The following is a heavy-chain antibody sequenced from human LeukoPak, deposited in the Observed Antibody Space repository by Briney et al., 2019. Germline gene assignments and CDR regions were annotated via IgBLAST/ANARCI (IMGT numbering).Heavy chain of an antibody. Sequence: PSETLSLTCAVYGVSFSGYYWSWLRQLPGKGLEWVGEINHSGSTNYNPSLKSRVTISVDTSKNQFSLKLSSVTAADTAVYYCARRTYYYGSGSYPLWGQGTLVTVSS. CDR2: INHSGST. V-gene: IGHV4-34*01. D-gene: IGHD3-10*01. CDR1: GVSFSGYY. CDR3: ARRTYYYGSGSYPL. J-gene: IGHJ4*02.